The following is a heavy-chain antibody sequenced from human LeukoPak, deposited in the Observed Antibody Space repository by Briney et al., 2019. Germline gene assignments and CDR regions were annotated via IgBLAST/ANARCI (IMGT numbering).Heavy chain of an antibody. D-gene: IGHD5-12*01. J-gene: IGHJ4*02. CDR3: AREGMVATFDY. CDR2: LNEDGGYT. V-gene: IGHV3-23*01. Sequence: GGSLRLSCAASGFTFSIYAMSWVRQAPGKGLAWVSGLNEDGGYTYYADSVKGRFTISRDKAKNSLYLQMNSLRAEDTAIYYCAREGMVATFDYWGQGTLVTVSS. CDR1: GFTFSIYA.